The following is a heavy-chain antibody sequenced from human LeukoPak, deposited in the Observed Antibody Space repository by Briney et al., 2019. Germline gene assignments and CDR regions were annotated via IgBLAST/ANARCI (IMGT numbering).Heavy chain of an antibody. CDR2: IWYDGTNK. CDR1: GFTLSDYG. J-gene: IGHJ5*01. V-gene: IGHV3-33*06. CDR3: AKDRGSYSTTADS. Sequence: GGSLRLSCAASGFTLSDYGIHWVGQAPGKGLEWVAVIWYDGTNKYYGDSVKGRFTISRDNSKNTLYLQMNSLRAEDTAVYYCAKDRGSYSTTADSWGQGTLVTVSS. D-gene: IGHD1-26*01.